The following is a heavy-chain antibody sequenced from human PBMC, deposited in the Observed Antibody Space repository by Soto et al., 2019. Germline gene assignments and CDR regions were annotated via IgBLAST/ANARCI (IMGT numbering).Heavy chain of an antibody. CDR2: IYYSGST. V-gene: IGHV4-30-4*01. Sequence: SETLSLTCTVSGGSISSGDYYWSWIRQPPGKGLEWIGYIYYSGSTYYNPSLKSRVTISVDTSKNQFSLKLSSVTAADTAVYYCARCGKNSAYYSYAMDFWGQGTTVTLSS. CDR3: ARCGKNSAYYSYAMDF. J-gene: IGHJ6*02. CDR1: GGSISSGDYY. D-gene: IGHD2-15*01.